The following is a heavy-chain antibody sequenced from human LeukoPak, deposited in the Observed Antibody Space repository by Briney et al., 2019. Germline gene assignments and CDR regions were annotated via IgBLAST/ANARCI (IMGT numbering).Heavy chain of an antibody. CDR3: ARGTADVDY. J-gene: IGHJ4*02. D-gene: IGHD2-21*02. CDR1: GFIFSFYC. CDR2: ICPDGTGI. Sequence: GGSLRLSCAASGFIFSFYCMHWVRRAPGKGPMWVSRICPDGTGISYADSVKARFTTSRDNSKNTLYLQMNSLRAEDTAVYYCARGTADVDYWGQGTLVTVSS. V-gene: IGHV3-74*01.